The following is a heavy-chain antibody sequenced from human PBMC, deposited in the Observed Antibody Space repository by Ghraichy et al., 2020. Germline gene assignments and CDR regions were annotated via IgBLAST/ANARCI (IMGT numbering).Heavy chain of an antibody. V-gene: IGHV3-48*01. CDR3: ARDYYFDSPSYYSSCHY. J-gene: IGHJ4*02. CDR1: GFTFNTYT. D-gene: IGHD3-22*01. Sequence: GGSLRLSCVASGFTFNTYTMNWVRQAPGKGLEWVSCISGSSDTIYYADSVKGRFTISRDNAKNSLFLQMNSLRAEDTAVYYCARDYYFDSPSYYSSCHYWGQGTLVTVSS. CDR2: ISGSSDTI.